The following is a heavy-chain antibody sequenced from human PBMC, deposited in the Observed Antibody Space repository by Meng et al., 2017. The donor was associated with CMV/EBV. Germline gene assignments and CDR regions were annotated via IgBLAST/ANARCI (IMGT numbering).Heavy chain of an antibody. D-gene: IGHD2-2*02. V-gene: IGHV4-34*01. J-gene: IGHJ4*02. CDR2: INHSGST. Sequence: GSLRLSCAVYGGSFSGYYWSWIRQPPGKGLEWIGEINHSGSTNYNPSLKSRVTISVDTSKDQFSLKLSSVTAADTAVYYCARESGGLGDCSSTSCYTSGIDYWGQGTLVTVSS. CDR1: GGSFSGYY. CDR3: ARESGGLGDCSSTSCYTSGIDY.